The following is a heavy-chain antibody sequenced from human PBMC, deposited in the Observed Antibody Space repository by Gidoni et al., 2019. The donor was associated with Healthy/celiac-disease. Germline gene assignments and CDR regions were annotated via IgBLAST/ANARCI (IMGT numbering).Heavy chain of an antibody. CDR1: GFTFDDYA. CDR2: ISWNSGSI. V-gene: IGHV3-9*01. J-gene: IGHJ4*02. D-gene: IGHD3-22*01. Sequence: EVQLVESGGGLVQPGRSLRLSCAASGFTFDDYAMHWVRQAPGKGLEWVSGISWNSGSIGYADSVKGRFTSSRDNAKNSLYLQMNSLRAEDTALYYCAKDGDSSGYQDYWGQGTLVTVSS. CDR3: AKDGDSSGYQDY.